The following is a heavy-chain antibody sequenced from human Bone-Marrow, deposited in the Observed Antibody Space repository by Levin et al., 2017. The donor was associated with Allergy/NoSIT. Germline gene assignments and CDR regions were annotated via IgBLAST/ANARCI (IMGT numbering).Heavy chain of an antibody. CDR3: ARDVPSGYNMSTFG. J-gene: IGHJ4*02. CDR1: GFTFSGDA. V-gene: IGHV3-30-3*01. Sequence: PGGSLRLSCVASGFTFSGDAMHWVRQPPGKGLESVGVISEDGSNKYYADTVKGRFTISRDNSKNTLYLQMNNLRLEDTAVYYCARDVPSGYNMSTFGGGQGSLVTVSS. D-gene: IGHD3-16*01. CDR2: ISEDGSNK.